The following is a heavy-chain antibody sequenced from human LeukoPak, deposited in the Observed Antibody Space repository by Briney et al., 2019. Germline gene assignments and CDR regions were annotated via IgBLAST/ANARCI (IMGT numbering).Heavy chain of an antibody. V-gene: IGHV3-15*01. D-gene: IGHD1-14*01. Sequence: TGGSLRLSCAASGFTFTNAWLTWVRQAPGKGLEWVGRIKSKIHGGTIDYAAPVKGRFTISRDDSRNTLFLQMDSLKTEDTAFYYCTTSISPGIDYWGQGTLVTVSS. CDR3: TTSISPGIDY. CDR2: IKSKIHGGTI. J-gene: IGHJ4*02. CDR1: GFTFTNAW.